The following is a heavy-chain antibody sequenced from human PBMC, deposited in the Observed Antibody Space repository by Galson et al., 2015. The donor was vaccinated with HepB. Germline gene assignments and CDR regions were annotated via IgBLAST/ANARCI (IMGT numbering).Heavy chain of an antibody. V-gene: IGHV3-15*01. D-gene: IGHD6-19*01. CDR3: TTDLGSGWAGGD. J-gene: IGHJ4*02. Sequence: SLRLSCAASGFTFSNAWMSWVRQAPGKGLGWVGRIKSKTDGGTTVYAAPVKGRFTISRDDSKNTLYLQMNSLKTEDTAVYYCTTDLGSGWAGGDWGQGTLVTVSS. CDR2: IKSKTDGGTT. CDR1: GFTFSNAW.